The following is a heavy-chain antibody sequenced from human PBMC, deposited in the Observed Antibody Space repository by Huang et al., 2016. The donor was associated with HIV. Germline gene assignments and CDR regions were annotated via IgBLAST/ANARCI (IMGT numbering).Heavy chain of an antibody. D-gene: IGHD5-12*01. J-gene: IGHJ3*01. Sequence: QVQLVESGGGVVQPGRSLRLSCAAFGFSFANYAMHWVRQAPGKRLEWVTCISNDGSSRYYADSVKGRFTISRDNFKNALYLQMNRLRGDDTAVYYCTREYTVAGAFDLWGQGTMVTVSS. CDR1: GFSFANYA. V-gene: IGHV3-30-3*01. CDR2: ISNDGSSR. CDR3: TREYTVAGAFDL.